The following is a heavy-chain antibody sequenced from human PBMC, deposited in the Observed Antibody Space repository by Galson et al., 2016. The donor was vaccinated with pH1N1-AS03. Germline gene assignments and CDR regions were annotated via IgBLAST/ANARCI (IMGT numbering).Heavy chain of an antibody. D-gene: IGHD1-1*01. J-gene: IGHJ4*02. CDR1: GFTFDYFY. V-gene: IGHV3-11*01. Sequence: SLRLSCAASGFTFDYFYMSWIRQAPGKGLECISFIRTAGITTHYADSVKGRFTISRDNANNSLYLEMTSLRPEDTAIYYCARNWNYFNLWGQGVLVTVSS. CDR2: IRTAGITT. CDR3: ARNWNYFNL.